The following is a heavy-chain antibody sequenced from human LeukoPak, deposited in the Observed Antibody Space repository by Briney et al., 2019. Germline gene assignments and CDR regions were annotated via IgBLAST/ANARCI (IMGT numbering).Heavy chain of an antibody. Sequence: SETLSLTCTVSGYSISSGYYWGWIRQPPGKGLEWIGSIYHSGSTYYNPSLKSRVTISVDTSKNQFSLKLSSVTAADTAVYYCATLADRDAFDIWGQGTMVTVSS. CDR2: IYHSGST. CDR3: ATLADRDAFDI. V-gene: IGHV4-38-2*02. CDR1: GYSISSGYY. J-gene: IGHJ3*02. D-gene: IGHD6-25*01.